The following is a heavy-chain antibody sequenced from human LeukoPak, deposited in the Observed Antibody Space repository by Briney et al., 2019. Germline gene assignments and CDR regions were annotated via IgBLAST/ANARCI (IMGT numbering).Heavy chain of an antibody. CDR2: MNPNSGNT. D-gene: IGHD6-13*01. CDR3: ARVRGWQQQLVYESDYYYYMDV. J-gene: IGHJ6*03. V-gene: IGHV1-8*01. Sequence: GASVKVSCKASGYTFTSYDINWVRQATGQGLEWMGWMNPNSGNTGYAQKFQGRVTMTRNTSISTAYMELSRLRSDDTAVYYCARVRGWQQQLVYESDYYYYMDVWGKGTTVTVSS. CDR1: GYTFTSYD.